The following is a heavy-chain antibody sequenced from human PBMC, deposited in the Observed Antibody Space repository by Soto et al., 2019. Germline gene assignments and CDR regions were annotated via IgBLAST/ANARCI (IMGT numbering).Heavy chain of an antibody. CDR2: ISYDGSNK. CDR3: ARASGDYVPFDY. V-gene: IGHV3-30-3*01. D-gene: IGHD4-17*01. J-gene: IGHJ4*02. CDR1: GFTFSIYA. Sequence: PGGSLRLSCAASGFTFSIYAMHWVRQAPGKGLEWVAVISYDGSNKYYADSVKGRFTISRDNSKNTLYLQMNSLRAEDTAVYYSARASGDYVPFDYWGQGTLVTVSS.